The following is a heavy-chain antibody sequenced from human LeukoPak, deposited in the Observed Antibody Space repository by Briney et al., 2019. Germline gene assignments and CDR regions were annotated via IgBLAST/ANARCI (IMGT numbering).Heavy chain of an antibody. J-gene: IGHJ4*02. CDR1: GFTFSSYG. CDR3: ARDRGWSFDY. D-gene: IGHD6-19*01. V-gene: IGHV3-30*02. CDR2: IRYDGSNK. Sequence: GGSLRLSCAASGFTFSSYGMHWVRQAPGKGLEWVAFIRYDGSNKYYADSVKGRFTISRDNSKNTLYLQMNSLRAEDTAVYSCARDRGWSFDYWGQGTLVTVSP.